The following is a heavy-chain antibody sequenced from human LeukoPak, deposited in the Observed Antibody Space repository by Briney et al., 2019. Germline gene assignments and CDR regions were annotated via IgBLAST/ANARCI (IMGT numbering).Heavy chain of an antibody. D-gene: IGHD3-10*01. CDR1: GYSFIDYY. CDR3: ARGVLAGFDYNGFPFYNWFDP. CDR2: IYPNDGGT. Sequence: ASVKVSCKPSGYSFIDYYIHWVRQAPGQGLEWMGWIYPNDGGTKYARKFQGRVTMTSDTSISTAYLELSRLRSDDTAIYYCARGVLAGFDYNGFPFYNWFDPWGQGTLVTVSS. V-gene: IGHV1-2*02. J-gene: IGHJ5*02.